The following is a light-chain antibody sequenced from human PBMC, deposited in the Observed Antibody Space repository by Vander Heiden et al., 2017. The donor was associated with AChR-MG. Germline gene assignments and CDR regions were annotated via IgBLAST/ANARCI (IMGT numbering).Light chain of an antibody. Sequence: DIQMTQSPSSLSASVGDRVTITCRASQSISSYLNWYQQKPGKAPNLLIYAASSLQGGVPSRFSGTGSGTDFTLTISSLQPEDFATYYCQQTYSTPPFTFGPGTKVDMK. CDR2: AAS. V-gene: IGKV1-39*01. J-gene: IGKJ3*01. CDR1: QSISSY. CDR3: QQTYSTPPFT.